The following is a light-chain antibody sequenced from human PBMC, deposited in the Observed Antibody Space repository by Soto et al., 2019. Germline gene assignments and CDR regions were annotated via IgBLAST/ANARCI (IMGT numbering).Light chain of an antibody. CDR3: GSYGGRHSGSQV. CDR1: SSNIGAGYD. Sequence: QSVLTQPPSVSGAPGQRVTISCTGSSSNIGAGYDVHWYQQLPGTAPNLLIYGNSNRPSGVPARFSGSQSGTSASLAITGLPAAAVAYYYCGSYGGRHSGSQVFGTGTKVTGL. CDR2: GNS. J-gene: IGLJ1*01. V-gene: IGLV1-40*01.